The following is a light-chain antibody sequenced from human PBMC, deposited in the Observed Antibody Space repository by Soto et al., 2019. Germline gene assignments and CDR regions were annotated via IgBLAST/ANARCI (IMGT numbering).Light chain of an antibody. CDR1: SSNIGALYD. CDR2: GNI. V-gene: IGLV1-40*01. CDR3: QSYDSSLGGLV. J-gene: IGLJ2*01. Sequence: QSVLTQPPSVSGAPGQRIAISCTGGSSNIGALYDVHWYQQLPGTAPKLLIYGNINRPSGVPDRFSGSRSDTSASLAITGLQAEEEADYYCQSYDSSLGGLVFGGGTKLTVL.